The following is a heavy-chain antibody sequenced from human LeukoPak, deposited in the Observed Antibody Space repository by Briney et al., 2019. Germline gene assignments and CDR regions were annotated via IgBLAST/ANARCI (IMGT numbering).Heavy chain of an antibody. J-gene: IGHJ4*02. D-gene: IGHD2-21*01. CDR3: ARAEVIAIFDY. CDR2: ISGSGGNT. Sequence: PGGSLRLSCAASGFTFSTYATSWVRQAPGKGLEWVSTISGSGGNTYYADSVKGRFTISRDNSKNTQYLQMNSLRAEDTAVYYCARAEVIAIFDYWGQGTLVTVSS. CDR1: GFTFSTYA. V-gene: IGHV3-23*01.